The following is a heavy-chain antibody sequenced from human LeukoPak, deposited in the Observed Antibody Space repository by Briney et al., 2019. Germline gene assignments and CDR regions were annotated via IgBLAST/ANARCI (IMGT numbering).Heavy chain of an antibody. V-gene: IGHV1-2*02. Sequence: ASVKVSCKASGYTFTDYYMHWVRQAPGQGLEWMGWINPNSGGTNFAQKFQGRVAMTRDTSISTAYLELGSLRSDDTAVYFCARARWQLVPYFDSWGQGTLATVPS. J-gene: IGHJ4*02. D-gene: IGHD6-6*01. CDR2: INPNSGGT. CDR1: GYTFTDYY. CDR3: ARARWQLVPYFDS.